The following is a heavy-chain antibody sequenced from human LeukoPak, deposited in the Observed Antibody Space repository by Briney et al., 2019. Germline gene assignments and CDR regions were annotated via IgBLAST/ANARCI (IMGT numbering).Heavy chain of an antibody. CDR1: GGSISGYY. Sequence: PSETLSLTCTVSGGSISGYYWSWIRQPPGKGLEWIGYIYYSGSTNYNPSLKSRVTISVDTSKNQFSLKLSSVTAADTAVYYCARMGLYYYGSGSYYDYWGQGTLVTVSS. CDR3: ARMGLYYYGSGSYYDY. D-gene: IGHD3-10*01. CDR2: IYYSGST. V-gene: IGHV4-59*01. J-gene: IGHJ4*02.